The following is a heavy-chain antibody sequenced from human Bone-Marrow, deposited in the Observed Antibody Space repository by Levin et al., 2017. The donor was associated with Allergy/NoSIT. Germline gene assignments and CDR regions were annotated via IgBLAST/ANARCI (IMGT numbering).Heavy chain of an antibody. J-gene: IGHJ6*02. Sequence: GGSLRLSCKASGYTFTTYGLTWVRQAPGQGLEWMGWVSAYSGNTNYALNLQDRVTMTTDTATNTAYMELTSLRSDDTAIYYCARGHFPYYFYGMDVWGQGTTVVVSS. CDR2: VSAYSGNT. CDR3: ARGHFPYYFYGMDV. V-gene: IGHV1-18*01. CDR1: GYTFTTYG.